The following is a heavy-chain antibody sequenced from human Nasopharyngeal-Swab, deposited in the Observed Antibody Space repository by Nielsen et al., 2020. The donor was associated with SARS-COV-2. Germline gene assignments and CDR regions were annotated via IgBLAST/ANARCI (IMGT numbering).Heavy chain of an antibody. CDR1: GGSFSDYY. D-gene: IGHD6-19*01. Sequence: GSLRLSCAVYGGSFSDYYWSWIRQPPGKGLEWLGYIYYSGDTNYNPSFKSRVAISIDPSKNQFSLELSSVTAADTAIYYCARRYNSGWYGWFDPWGQGTPVTVSS. V-gene: IGHV4-59*08. CDR2: IYYSGDT. CDR3: ARRYNSGWYGWFDP. J-gene: IGHJ5*02.